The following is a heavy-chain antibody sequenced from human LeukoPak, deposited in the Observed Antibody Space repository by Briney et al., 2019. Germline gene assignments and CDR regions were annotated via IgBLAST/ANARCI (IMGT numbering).Heavy chain of an antibody. CDR1: GGSISSSSYY. CDR3: ARALWFGELLFDY. V-gene: IGHV4-39*07. J-gene: IGHJ4*02. CDR2: IYYSGST. Sequence: PSETLSLTCSVSGGSISSSSYYWGWIRQPPGKGLEWIGSIYYSGSTYYNPSLKSRVTISVDTSKNQFSLKLSSVTAADTAVYYCARALWFGELLFDYWGQGTLVTVSS. D-gene: IGHD3-10*01.